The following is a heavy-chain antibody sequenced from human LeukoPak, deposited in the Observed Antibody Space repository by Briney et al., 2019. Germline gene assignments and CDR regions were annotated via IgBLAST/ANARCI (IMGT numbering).Heavy chain of an antibody. J-gene: IGHJ4*02. D-gene: IGHD7-27*01. CDR3: ARTSRNWVIDY. CDR2: IIPIFGTA. CDR1: GYTFTGYY. V-gene: IGHV1-69*13. Sequence: ASVKVSCKTSGYTFTGYYMHWVRQAPGQGLEWMGGIIPIFGTANYAQKFQGRVTITADESTSTAYMELSSLRSEDTAVYYCARTSRNWVIDYWGQGTLVTVSS.